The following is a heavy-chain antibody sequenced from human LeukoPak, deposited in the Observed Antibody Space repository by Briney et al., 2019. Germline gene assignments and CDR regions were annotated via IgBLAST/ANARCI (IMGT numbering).Heavy chain of an antibody. D-gene: IGHD3-22*01. CDR1: GLTVSSYE. J-gene: IGHJ4*02. CDR2: ISISGSTI. V-gene: IGHV3-48*03. CDR3: ARVSHESSGYDSGIDY. Sequence: GGSLRLSCAASGLTVSSYEMNWVRQAPGKGLEWVSYISISGSTIYYADSVKGRCTISRARAKTALYLQMHSLRAEDTAVYYCARVSHESSGYDSGIDYWGQGTLVTVSS.